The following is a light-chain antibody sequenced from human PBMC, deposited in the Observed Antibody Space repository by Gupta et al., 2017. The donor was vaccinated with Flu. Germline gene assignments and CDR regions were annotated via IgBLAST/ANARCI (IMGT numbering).Light chain of an antibody. CDR2: EVS. CDR1: SSDFGGYNY. J-gene: IGLJ3*02. V-gene: IGLV2-14*01. Sequence: QSALTQPASVSGSPGQSITIYCTGTSSDFGGYNYVSWYQQHPGKAPKRMIYEVSNRPSGVSNRVSGSKSGNTASLTISGLQAEDEADYYGSSYTSSSTWVFGGGTKLTVL. CDR3: SSYTSSSTWV.